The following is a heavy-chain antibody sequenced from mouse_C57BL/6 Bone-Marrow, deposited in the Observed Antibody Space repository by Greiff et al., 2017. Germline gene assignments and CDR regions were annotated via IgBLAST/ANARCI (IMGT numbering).Heavy chain of an antibody. D-gene: IGHD2-3*01. CDR2: IDPENGDT. J-gene: IGHJ3*01. CDR3: TTYGYYPWFAY. V-gene: IGHV14-4*01. CDR1: GFNIKDDY. Sequence: VQLQQSGAELVRPGASVKLSCTASGFNIKDDYMHWVKQRPEQGLEWIGWIDPENGDTEYASKFQGKATITADTSSNTAYLQLSSRTSEDTAVYYCTTYGYYPWFAYWGQGTLVTVSA.